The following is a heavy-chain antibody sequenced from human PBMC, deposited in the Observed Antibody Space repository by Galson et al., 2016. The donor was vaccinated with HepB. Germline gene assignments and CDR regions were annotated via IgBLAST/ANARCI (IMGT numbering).Heavy chain of an antibody. V-gene: IGHV3-7*03. Sequence: SLRLPCAVSGLTFSSSWLSWVRQGPGKGLGWVAIIKQDGSEKYYVDSVKGRFTISRDNAKKSLYLQMNSLRAEDTAVSYCARDPMATRYYYYGMDVWGQGTTVTVSS. J-gene: IGHJ6*02. CDR3: ARDPMATRYYYYGMDV. CDR2: IKQDGSEK. D-gene: IGHD5-24*01. CDR1: GLTFSSSW.